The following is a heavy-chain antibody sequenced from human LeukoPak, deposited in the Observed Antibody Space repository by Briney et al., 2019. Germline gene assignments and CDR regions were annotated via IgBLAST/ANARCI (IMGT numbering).Heavy chain of an antibody. J-gene: IGHJ4*02. D-gene: IGHD6-6*01. CDR1: GGSINSGTYY. CDR2: MYTSGST. V-gene: IGHV4-61*02. Sequence: PSETLSLTCTVSGGSINSGTYYGRWIRQPAGKGLEWIGRMYTSGSTNYNPSLESRVTLSVDTSKNQFSLKLSSVTAAETAVYYCTRGEKASASGSINYWGQGTLVTVSS. CDR3: TRGEKASASGSINY.